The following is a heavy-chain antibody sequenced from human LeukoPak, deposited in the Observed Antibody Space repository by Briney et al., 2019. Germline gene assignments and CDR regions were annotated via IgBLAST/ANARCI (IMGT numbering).Heavy chain of an antibody. D-gene: IGHD3-3*01. CDR2: ISAYNGNT. Sequence: GASVKVSCKASGYTFTSYGISWVRQAPGQGLEWMGWISAYNGNTNYAQKLQGRVTITTDTSTSTAYMELRSLRSDDTAVYYCARLTIFGVVIIPVADYWGQGTLVTVSS. CDR1: GYTFTSYG. CDR3: ARLTIFGVVIIPVADY. V-gene: IGHV1-18*01. J-gene: IGHJ4*02.